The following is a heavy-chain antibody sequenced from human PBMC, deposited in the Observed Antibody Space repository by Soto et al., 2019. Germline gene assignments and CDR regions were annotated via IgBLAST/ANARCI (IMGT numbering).Heavy chain of an antibody. V-gene: IGHV3-33*05. CDR1: AFTFSSYG. CDR3: ARESYCSGGSCDYAGGYYYYGIDV. J-gene: IGHJ6*02. CDR2: ISYDGSNK. Sequence: PGGSLRLSCAASAFTFSSYGMNWVRQAPGKGLEWVAVISYDGSNKYYADSVKGRFTISRDNSKNTLFLQMNSLRAEDTAVYYFARESYCSGGSCDYAGGYYYYGIDVWGQGTTVTVS. D-gene: IGHD2-15*01.